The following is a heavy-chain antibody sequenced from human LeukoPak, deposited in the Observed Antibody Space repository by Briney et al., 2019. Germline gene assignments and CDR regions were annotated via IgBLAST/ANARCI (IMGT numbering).Heavy chain of an antibody. V-gene: IGHV3-23*01. CDR2: ISGSGGSI. D-gene: IGHD3-22*01. Sequence: GGSLRLSCAASGFTFSNAWMSWVRQAPGKGLEWVSGISGSGGSIYYADSVKGRFTISRDNAKNTLYLQMNSLRAEDTAIYYCARAMMVVANLWGVFDYWGQGALVTVSS. J-gene: IGHJ4*02. CDR1: GFTFSNAW. CDR3: ARAMMVVANLWGVFDY.